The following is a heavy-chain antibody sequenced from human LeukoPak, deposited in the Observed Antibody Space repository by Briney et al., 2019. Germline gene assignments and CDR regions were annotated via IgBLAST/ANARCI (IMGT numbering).Heavy chain of an antibody. D-gene: IGHD3-16*01. CDR1: GFIFSNFA. CDR2: ISYDGSNK. J-gene: IGHJ4*02. Sequence: GGSLRLSCAASGFIFSNFAMHWVRQAPGKGLEWVALISYDGSNKYYADSVEGRFTISRDNSKNTLYLQMNSLRAEDTAVYYCAKGRGSSDYWGQGTLVTVSS. V-gene: IGHV3-30*18. CDR3: AKGRGSSDY.